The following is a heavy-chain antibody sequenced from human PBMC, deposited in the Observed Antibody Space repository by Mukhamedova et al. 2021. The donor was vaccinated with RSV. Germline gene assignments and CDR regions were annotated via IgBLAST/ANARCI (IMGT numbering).Heavy chain of an antibody. D-gene: IGHD1-7*01. J-gene: IGHJ6*02. V-gene: IGHV3-30*07. Sequence: ADSVKGRFTISRDNSKNTLYLQMNSLRAEDTAVYYCVREYAELNYYYYGMDVWGQGTTVTVSS. CDR3: VREYAELNYYYYGMDV.